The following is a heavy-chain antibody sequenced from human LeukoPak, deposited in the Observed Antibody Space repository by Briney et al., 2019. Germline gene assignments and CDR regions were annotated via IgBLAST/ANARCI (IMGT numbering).Heavy chain of an antibody. J-gene: IGHJ4*02. V-gene: IGHV3-21*01. CDR3: ARASGSYPIPPFDY. D-gene: IGHD1-26*01. Sequence: PGGSLRLSCAASGFTFSSYSMNWVRQAPGKGLEWVSSISSSSSSYIYYADSVKGRFTISRDNAKNSLYLQMNSLRAEDTAVYYCARASGSYPIPPFDYWGQGTLVAVSS. CDR2: ISSSSSSYI. CDR1: GFTFSSYS.